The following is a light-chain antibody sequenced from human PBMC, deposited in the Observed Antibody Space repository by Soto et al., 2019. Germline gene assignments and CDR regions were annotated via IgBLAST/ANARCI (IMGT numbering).Light chain of an antibody. CDR1: NSNIRSNT. CDR2: SNN. CDR3: AAWDDSLNGHVV. V-gene: IGLV1-44*01. Sequence: QSVLTQPPSASGTPGQRVTISCAGSNSNIRSNTVNWYQQLPGTAPKLLIYSNNQRPSGVPDRFSGSKSGTSASLAISGLQSEDEADYYCAAWDDSLNGHVVFGGGTKLTV. J-gene: IGLJ2*01.